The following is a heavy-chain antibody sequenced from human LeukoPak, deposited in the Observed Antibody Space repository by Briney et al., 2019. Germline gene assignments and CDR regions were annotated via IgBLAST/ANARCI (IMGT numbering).Heavy chain of an antibody. CDR3: ARAGIFGVVIQY. Sequence: PSQTLSLTCTVSGGSISSGGYYWSWIRQPPGKGLEWIGYIYHSGSTYYNPSLKSRVTISVDRSKNQFSLKLSSVTAADTAVYYCARAGIFGVVIQYWGQGTLVTVSS. CDR1: GGSISSGGYY. J-gene: IGHJ4*02. V-gene: IGHV4-30-2*01. D-gene: IGHD3-3*01. CDR2: IYHSGST.